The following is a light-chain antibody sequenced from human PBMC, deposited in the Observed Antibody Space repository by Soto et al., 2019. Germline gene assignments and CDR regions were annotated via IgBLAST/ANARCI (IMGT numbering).Light chain of an antibody. CDR3: QHRNNWPT. Sequence: EVVLTQSPAILSLSPGERATLSCRASQSISSSLAWYQHRPGRAPRLLIYDAPNRATGIPARFSGSGSGTDFALTISRLEPEHFAVYYGQHRNNWPTFGGGTKVEIK. J-gene: IGKJ4*01. CDR2: DAP. CDR1: QSISSS. V-gene: IGKV3-11*01.